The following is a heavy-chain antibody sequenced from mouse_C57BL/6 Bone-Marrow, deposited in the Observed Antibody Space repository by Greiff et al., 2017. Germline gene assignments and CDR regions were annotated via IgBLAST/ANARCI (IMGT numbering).Heavy chain of an antibody. CDR3: ARIYGYDGYFDY. J-gene: IGHJ2*01. CDR1: GFTFSDYG. D-gene: IGHD2-2*01. Sequence: EVHLVESGGGLVKPGGSLKLSCAASGFTFSDYGMHWVRQAPEKGLEWVAYISSGSSTIYYADTVKGRFTISRDNAKNTLFLQMTSLRSEDTAMYYCARIYGYDGYFDYWGQGTTLTVSS. V-gene: IGHV5-17*01. CDR2: ISSGSSTI.